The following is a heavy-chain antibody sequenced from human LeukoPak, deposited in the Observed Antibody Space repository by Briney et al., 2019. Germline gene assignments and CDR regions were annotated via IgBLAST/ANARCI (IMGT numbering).Heavy chain of an antibody. V-gene: IGHV1-2*06. D-gene: IGHD5-18*01. CDR2: INPNSGGT. CDR3: ARSSLYSPFDP. Sequence: ASVKVSCKASGYTFTGYYMHWVREAPGQGLEWMGRINPNSGGTNYAQKFQGRVTMTRDASISTAYMELSRLRSDDTAVYYCARSSLYSPFDPWGQGTLVTVSS. J-gene: IGHJ5*02. CDR1: GYTFTGYY.